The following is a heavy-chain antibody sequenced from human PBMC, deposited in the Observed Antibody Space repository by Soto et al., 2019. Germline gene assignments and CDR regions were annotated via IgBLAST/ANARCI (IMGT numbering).Heavy chain of an antibody. D-gene: IGHD3-3*01. Sequence: QVQLVQSGAEVKKPGASVKVSCKASGYTFNTYGFTWVRQAPGQGLEWIGWIGAHNGDTNYVQKFQGRVTMTTETSTTTYYMELRNLTSDDTAVYFCARDWRGAEGFDPWGQGTLVTVSS. CDR1: GYTFNTYG. V-gene: IGHV1-18*01. J-gene: IGHJ5*02. CDR2: IGAHNGDT. CDR3: ARDWRGAEGFDP.